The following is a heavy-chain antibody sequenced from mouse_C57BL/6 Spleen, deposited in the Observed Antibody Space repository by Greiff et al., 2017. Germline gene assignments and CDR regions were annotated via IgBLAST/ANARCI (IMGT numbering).Heavy chain of an antibody. CDR3: ARWPYYYGSRCYFDY. V-gene: IGHV1-39*01. J-gene: IGHJ2*01. CDR1: GYSFTDYN. CDR2: INPNSGPT. Sequence: EVQLQQSGPELVKPGASVMISCKASGYSFTDYNMNWVKQSNGKTLQWIGVINPNSGPTSSNQKFSGKDTLTVDQSSSTAYMQLNSLTSEDSAVYYCARWPYYYGSRCYFDYWGQGTTRTVSS. D-gene: IGHD1-1*01.